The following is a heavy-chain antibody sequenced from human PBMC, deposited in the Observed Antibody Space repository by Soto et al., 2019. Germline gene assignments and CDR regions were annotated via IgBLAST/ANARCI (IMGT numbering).Heavy chain of an antibody. CDR2: ISSSSSTI. CDR1: GFTFSSYS. Sequence: GGSLRLSCAASGFTFSSYSMNWVRQAPGKGLEWVSYISSSSSTIYYADSVKSRFTISRDNAKNSLYLQMNSLRDEDTAVYYCARDPRYSGFTYYYYGMDVWGQGTTVTVSS. V-gene: IGHV3-48*02. J-gene: IGHJ6*02. CDR3: ARDPRYSGFTYYYYGMDV. D-gene: IGHD5-12*01.